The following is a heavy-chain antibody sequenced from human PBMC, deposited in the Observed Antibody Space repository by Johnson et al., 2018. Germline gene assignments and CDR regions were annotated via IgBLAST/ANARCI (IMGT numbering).Heavy chain of an antibody. V-gene: IGHV3-9*01. D-gene: IGHD1-26*01. CDR2: VSGNSGRI. J-gene: IGHJ3*02. Sequence: EVQLVESGGGLVQPGRSXRLSCAASGSTFDDYAMHWVRQVPGEGLEWVYGVSGNSGRIGYADCVKGRFPISRDNANNSLYLQMNSLRAEDTALYYCAKDIPTSRRGLLYAFDIWGQGTMVTVFS. CDR3: AKDIPTSRRGLLYAFDI. CDR1: GSTFDDYA.